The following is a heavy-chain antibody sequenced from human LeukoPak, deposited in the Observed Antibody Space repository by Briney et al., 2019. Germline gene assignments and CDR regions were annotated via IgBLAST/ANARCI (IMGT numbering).Heavy chain of an antibody. CDR1: GDSISSRSYY. D-gene: IGHD6-6*01. CDR3: ARDGIAARGAFDI. Sequence: SETLSLTCTVSGDSISSRSYYWGWIRQPPGKGLEWIGSIYYSGSTYYNPSLKSRVTISVNTSKNQFSLKLSSVTAADTAVYYCARDGIAARGAFDIWGQGTMVTVSS. V-gene: IGHV4-39*07. J-gene: IGHJ3*02. CDR2: IYYSGST.